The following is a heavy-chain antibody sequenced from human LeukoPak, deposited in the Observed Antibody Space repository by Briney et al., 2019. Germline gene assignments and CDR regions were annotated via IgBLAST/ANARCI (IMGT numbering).Heavy chain of an antibody. CDR1: GFTFSGYW. CDR3: AREAIAAGVFDY. V-gene: IGHV3-7*01. CDR2: IKEDGSEK. D-gene: IGHD6-13*01. J-gene: IGHJ4*02. Sequence: GGSLRLSCAASGFTFSGYWMSWVRQAPGKGLEWVANIKEDGSEKYYVDSVKGRFTISRDNAKNSLYLQMNSLRAEDTAVYYCAREAIAAGVFDYWGQGTLVTVSS.